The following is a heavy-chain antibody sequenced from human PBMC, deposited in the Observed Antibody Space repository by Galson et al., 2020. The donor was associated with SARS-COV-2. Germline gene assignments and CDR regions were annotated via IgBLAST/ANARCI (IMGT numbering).Heavy chain of an antibody. V-gene: IGHV4-39*01. D-gene: IGHD2-15*01. J-gene: IGHJ6*02. CDR3: ATEEVNGGKGYYYYYGMDV. Sequence: WETLSLTCTVSGGSISSSSYYWGWIRQPPGKGLEWIGSIYYSGSTYYNPSLKSRVTISVDTSKNQFSLKLSSVTAADTAVYYCATEEVNGGKGYYYYYGMDVWGQGTTVTVSS. CDR2: IYYSGST. CDR1: GGSISSSSYY.